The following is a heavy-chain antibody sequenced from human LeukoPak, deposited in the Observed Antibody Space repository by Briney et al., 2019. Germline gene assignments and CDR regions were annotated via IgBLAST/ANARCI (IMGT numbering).Heavy chain of an antibody. CDR1: EFTFSNYW. J-gene: IGHJ6*02. CDR3: ARMGLRSQSGKPYYGSDV. Sequence: PGESLRLSCAASEFTFSNYWMSWVRQTPGKGLDWVANIKQDGSEKQYVESVKGRFTISRDNAKNSLYLQMNSLRAEDTAVYYCARMGLRSQSGKPYYGSDVWGQGTTVTVSS. D-gene: IGHD3-10*01. CDR2: IKQDGSEK. V-gene: IGHV3-7*01.